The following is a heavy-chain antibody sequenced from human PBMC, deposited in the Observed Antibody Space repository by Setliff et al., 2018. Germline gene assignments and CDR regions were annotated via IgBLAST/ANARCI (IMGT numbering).Heavy chain of an antibody. Sequence: GASVKVSCKASGYTFTSYGISWVRRAPGQGLEWMGWISAYNGNTNYAQKLQGRVTMTTDTSTSTAYMELRSLRSDDTAVYYCARGYSSSWQSRMGFDPWGQGTLVTVSS. V-gene: IGHV1-18*01. D-gene: IGHD6-13*01. J-gene: IGHJ5*02. CDR2: ISAYNGNT. CDR3: ARGYSSSWQSRMGFDP. CDR1: GYTFTSYG.